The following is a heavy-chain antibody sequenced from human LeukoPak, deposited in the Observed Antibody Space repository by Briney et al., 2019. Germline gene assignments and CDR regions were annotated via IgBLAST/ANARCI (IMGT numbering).Heavy chain of an antibody. D-gene: IGHD3-22*01. CDR3: AQSSGYYANSDY. Sequence: GESLKISCKATGYSFTHYWIGWVRQMPGKGLEWMGITYPGDADTRYSPSFEGQVTISADKSTTTAYLHWSSLKASDTAMYYCAQSSGYYANSDYWGQGTLVTVSS. J-gene: IGHJ4*02. CDR1: GYSFTHYW. V-gene: IGHV5-51*01. CDR2: TYPGDADT.